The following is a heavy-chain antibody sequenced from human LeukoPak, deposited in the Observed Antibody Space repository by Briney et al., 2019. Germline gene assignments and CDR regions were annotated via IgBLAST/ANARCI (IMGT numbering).Heavy chain of an antibody. V-gene: IGHV3-30*03. Sequence: PGGSLRLSCAASGFTFSSYGMHWVRQAPGKGLEWVAVISYDGSNKYYADSVKGRFTISRDNSKNTLYLQMNSLRAEDTAVYYCAMGAMVLFYWGQGTLVTVSS. CDR1: GFTFSSYG. CDR3: AMGAMVLFY. D-gene: IGHD5-18*01. CDR2: ISYDGSNK. J-gene: IGHJ4*02.